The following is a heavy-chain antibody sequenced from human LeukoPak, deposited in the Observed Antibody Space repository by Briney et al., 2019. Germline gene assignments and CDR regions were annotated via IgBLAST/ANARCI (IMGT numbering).Heavy chain of an antibody. D-gene: IGHD6-13*01. J-gene: IGHJ4*02. CDR3: ARRGIAAAGAFDY. Sequence: SETLSLTCTVSGGSISSGGYYWSWISQHPGKGLEWIGYIYYSGSTYYNPSLKSRVTISVDTSKNQFSLKLSSVTAADTAVYYCARRGIAAAGAFDYWGQGTLVTVSS. CDR1: GGSISSGGYY. CDR2: IYYSGST. V-gene: IGHV4-31*03.